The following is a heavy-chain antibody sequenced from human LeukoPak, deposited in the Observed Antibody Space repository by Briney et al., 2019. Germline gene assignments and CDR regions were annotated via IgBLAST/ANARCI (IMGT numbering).Heavy chain of an antibody. D-gene: IGHD1-26*01. CDR2: IYYSGST. Sequence: SETLSLTCNVSGASVSSGSYYWSWIRQPPGKGLEWIGYIYYSGSTNYNPSLKSRVTISVDTSKNQFSLKLSSVTAADTAVYYCARKLLPYGMDVWGQGTTVTVSS. CDR1: GASVSSGSYY. J-gene: IGHJ6*02. V-gene: IGHV4-61*01. CDR3: ARKLLPYGMDV.